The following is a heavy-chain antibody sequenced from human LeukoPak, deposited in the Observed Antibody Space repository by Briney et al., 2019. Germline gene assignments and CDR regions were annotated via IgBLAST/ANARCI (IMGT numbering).Heavy chain of an antibody. V-gene: IGHV1-8*02. Sequence: ASVKVSCKASGYTFTTYDINWVRQATGQGLEWMGAMNPNSANTVYAQKFQGRVTMTRSTSISTAYMELSSLRSEDTAVYYCARGGTGPPRSYYYYGMDVWGQGTTVTVSS. CDR2: MNPNSANT. CDR1: GYTFTTYD. D-gene: IGHD3/OR15-3a*01. J-gene: IGHJ6*02. CDR3: ARGGTGPPRSYYYYGMDV.